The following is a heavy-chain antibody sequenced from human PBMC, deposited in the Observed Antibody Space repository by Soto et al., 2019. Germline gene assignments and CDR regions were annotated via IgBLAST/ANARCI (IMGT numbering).Heavy chain of an antibody. J-gene: IGHJ4*02. CDR3: AKHAEEALGACLDY. CDR1: GFTFSSFG. Sequence: QVQLVESGGGVVQPGRSLRLSCVASGFTFSSFGMHWVRQAPGKGLEWVATISYDGGQKYYADSVKGRFTISRDNSKNTLYLQMNSLRGEDTAVYFCAKHAEEALGACLDYWGQGTLVTVSS. D-gene: IGHD2-8*01. V-gene: IGHV3-30*18. CDR2: ISYDGGQK.